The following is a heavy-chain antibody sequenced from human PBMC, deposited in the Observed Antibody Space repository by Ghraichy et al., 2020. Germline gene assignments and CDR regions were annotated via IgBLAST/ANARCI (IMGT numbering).Heavy chain of an antibody. J-gene: IGHJ4*02. D-gene: IGHD3-22*01. V-gene: IGHV3-23*01. CDR3: ALQIVGYFYDSSGYYPPFDF. CDR1: GFTFSDYA. CDR2: MSGSGDDT. Sequence: GGSLRLSCAASGFTFSDYAMSWVRQAPGKGLEWVSGMSGSGDDTSYADSVRGRFTISRDNSKNTLYLLLNSLRAEDTAVYYCALQIVGYFYDSSGYYPPFDFWGQGALVTVSS.